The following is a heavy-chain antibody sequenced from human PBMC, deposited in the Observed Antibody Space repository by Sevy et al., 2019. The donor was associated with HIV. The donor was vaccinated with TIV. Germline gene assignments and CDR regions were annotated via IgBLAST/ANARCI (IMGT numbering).Heavy chain of an antibody. CDR3: TRDGSGSSTGDAFDI. D-gene: IGHD1-26*01. CDR2: IRSKADGGTT. V-gene: IGHV3-49*03. CDR1: GFTFGDYA. Sequence: GGSLRLSCTASGFTFGDYAMSWFRQAPGKGLEWVGFIRSKADGGTTEYAASVKGRFTISRDDSKSIAYLQMNSLKTEDTAVYYCTRDGSGSSTGDAFDIWGQGTMVTVSS. J-gene: IGHJ3*02.